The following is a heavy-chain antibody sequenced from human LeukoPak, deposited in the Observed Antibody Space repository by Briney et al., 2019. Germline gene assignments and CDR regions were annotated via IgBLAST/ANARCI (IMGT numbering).Heavy chain of an antibody. CDR3: VKFNIVVVPAAAFEY. CDR2: ISSSGSTT. V-gene: IGHV3-23*01. D-gene: IGHD2-2*01. J-gene: IGHJ4*02. Sequence: GGSLRLSCAVSGFTFSSYAMSWVRQAPGKGLEWVSGISSSGSTTYYADSVKGRFTISRDNSKNTLYLQMNSLRAEDTATYCCVKFNIVVVPAAAFEYWGQGTLVTVSS. CDR1: GFTFSSYA.